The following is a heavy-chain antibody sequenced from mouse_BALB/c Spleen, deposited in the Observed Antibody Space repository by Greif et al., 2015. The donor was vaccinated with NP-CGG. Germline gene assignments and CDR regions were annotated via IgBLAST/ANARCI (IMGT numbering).Heavy chain of an antibody. V-gene: IGHV1-54*03. CDR2: INPGSGGT. CDR3: ARGGYGNPAWFAY. D-gene: IGHD2-10*02. Sequence: QVQLKQSGAELVRPGTSVKVSCKASGYAFTNYLIEWVKQRPGQGLEWIGVINPGSGGTNYNEKFKGKATLTADKSSSTAYMQLSSLTSDDSAVYFCARGGYGNPAWFAYWGQGTLVTVSA. CDR1: GYAFTNYL. J-gene: IGHJ3*01.